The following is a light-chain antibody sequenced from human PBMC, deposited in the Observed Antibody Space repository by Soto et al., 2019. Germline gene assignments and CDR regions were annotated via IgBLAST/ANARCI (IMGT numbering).Light chain of an antibody. J-gene: IGKJ1*01. CDR3: QQSYNTPWT. CDR1: QNINNF. CDR2: DAS. V-gene: IGKV1-39*01. Sequence: DIQMTQSPSSLSASVGDRVIITCRASQNINNFLNWYQRKPGKAPNLLIYDASIFQSGVPSRFSGSGSGTDFTLTISSLQPEDFATYYCQQSYNTPWTFGQGTKVEIK.